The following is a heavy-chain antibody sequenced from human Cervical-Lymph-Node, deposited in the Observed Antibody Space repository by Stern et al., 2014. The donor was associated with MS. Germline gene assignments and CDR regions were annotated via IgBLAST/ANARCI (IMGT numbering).Heavy chain of an antibody. CDR1: GYSLTEVS. Sequence: DQLVQSGAEVKAPGASVRVSCNISGYSLTEVSLHMVRQGPTKGLEWMGGVEPDDGKHYYAQKLQCRFTMTEDSSTDTAYMELGSLTSDDTALYFCAWDFDIVTPTRTRTGGFDYWGQGTLITVSS. D-gene: IGHD3-9*01. CDR2: VEPDDGKH. CDR3: AWDFDIVTPTRTRTGGFDY. J-gene: IGHJ4*02. V-gene: IGHV1-24*01.